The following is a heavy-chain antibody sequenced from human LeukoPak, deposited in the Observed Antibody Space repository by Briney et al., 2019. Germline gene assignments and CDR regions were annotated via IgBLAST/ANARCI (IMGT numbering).Heavy chain of an antibody. Sequence: PGGSLKLSCVASGFTFSSYTMNWVRQAPGKGLEWLSYIASGSGTIYYADSVKGRFTISRDNANNSLYLQMDNLRAEDTAVYYCARDTVGAPDYWGQGTLVTVSS. CDR3: ARDTVGAPDY. D-gene: IGHD1-26*01. CDR2: IASGSGTI. CDR1: GFTFSSYT. J-gene: IGHJ4*02. V-gene: IGHV3-48*01.